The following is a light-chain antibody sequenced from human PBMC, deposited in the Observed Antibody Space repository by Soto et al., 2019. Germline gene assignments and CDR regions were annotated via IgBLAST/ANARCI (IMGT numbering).Light chain of an antibody. Sequence: DIEMTQSPSTLSSSVLYTVAVTLLASQSVSGWLAWYQQKPGEVPNLLIYAASTLHSGVPSRFSGSGSGTDFTLTISSLQPEDVATYYCQKYNSAPFTFGPGTKVDIK. CDR3: QKYNSAPFT. J-gene: IGKJ3*01. V-gene: IGKV1-27*01. CDR2: AAS. CDR1: QSVSGW.